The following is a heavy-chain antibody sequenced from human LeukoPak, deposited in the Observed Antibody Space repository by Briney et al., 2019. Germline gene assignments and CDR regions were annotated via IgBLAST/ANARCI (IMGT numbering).Heavy chain of an antibody. J-gene: IGHJ6*02. CDR1: GGSISSYY. CDR2: IYYSGST. V-gene: IGHV4-59*01. CDR3: ARDSLDSSGEYYYYGMDV. Sequence: SETLSLTCTVSGGSISSYYWSWVRQPPGKGLEWIGYIYYSGSTNYNPSLKSRVTISVDTSKNQFSLKLSSVTAADTAVYYCARDSLDSSGEYYYYGMDVWGQGTTVTVSS. D-gene: IGHD3-22*01.